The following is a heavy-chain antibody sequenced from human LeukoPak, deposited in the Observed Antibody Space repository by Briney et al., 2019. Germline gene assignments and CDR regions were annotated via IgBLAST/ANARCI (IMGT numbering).Heavy chain of an antibody. J-gene: IGHJ3*02. V-gene: IGHV3-23*01. CDR1: GFTLSSYA. Sequence: GGSLRLSCAASGFTLSSYAMSWVRQAPGKGLEWVSAISGSGGSTYYADSVKGRFTISRDNSKNTLYLQMNSLRAEDTAVYYCAKVKTYYYDSSGHRGAFDIWGQGTMVTVSS. D-gene: IGHD3-22*01. CDR3: AKVKTYYYDSSGHRGAFDI. CDR2: ISGSGGST.